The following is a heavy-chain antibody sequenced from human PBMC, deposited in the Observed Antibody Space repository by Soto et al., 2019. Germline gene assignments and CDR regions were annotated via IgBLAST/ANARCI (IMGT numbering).Heavy chain of an antibody. D-gene: IGHD3-10*02. CDR1: GGSISSSNW. V-gene: IGHV4-4*02. Sequence: QVQLQESGPGLVKPSGTLSLTCAVSGGSISSSNWWSWVRQPPGKGLEWIGEIYHSGSTNYNPSLTGRVPISVDKSRNQFSLKLSSVTAADTAVYYCASVRGGYYYAMDVWGQGTTVTVSS. CDR2: IYHSGST. J-gene: IGHJ6*02. CDR3: ASVRGGYYYAMDV.